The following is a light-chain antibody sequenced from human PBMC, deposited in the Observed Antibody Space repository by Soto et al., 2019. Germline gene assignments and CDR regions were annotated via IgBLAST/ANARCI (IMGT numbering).Light chain of an antibody. Sequence: AVRVTQSASSLSASEGDSVSITCRASQSIXNDLGWYESKPGKAPKRLIXAASNLQSGVPSRFSASGSGNDFTLTISSLQPEDFATYYCQQSYSTLTSTFGQGTRLEIK. V-gene: IGKV1-6*01. CDR1: QSIXND. CDR2: AAS. J-gene: IGKJ5*01. CDR3: QQSYSTLTST.